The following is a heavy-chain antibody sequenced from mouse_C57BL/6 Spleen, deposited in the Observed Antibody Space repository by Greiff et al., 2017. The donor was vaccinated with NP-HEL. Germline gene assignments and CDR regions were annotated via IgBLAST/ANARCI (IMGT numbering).Heavy chain of an antibody. J-gene: IGHJ1*03. D-gene: IGHD2-3*01. V-gene: IGHV1-7*01. CDR3: AKKRDDGYWYFDV. CDR1: GYTFTSYW. Sequence: QVQLQQSGAELAKPGASVKLSCKASGYTFTSYWMHWVKQRPGQGLEWIGYINPSSGYTKYNQKFKDKATLTADKSSSTAYMQLSSRTYEDSAVYYCAKKRDDGYWYFDVWGTGTTVTFSS. CDR2: INPSSGYT.